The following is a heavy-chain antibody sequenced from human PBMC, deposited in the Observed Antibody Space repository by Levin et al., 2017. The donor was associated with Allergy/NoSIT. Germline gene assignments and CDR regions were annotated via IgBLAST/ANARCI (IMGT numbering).Heavy chain of an antibody. CDR1: GFTFSRYY. J-gene: IGHJ4*02. D-gene: IGHD2-2*01. CDR2: ITLDVTDT. V-gene: IGHV3-74*01. CDR3: ARGGCSSTSCLDY. Sequence: GGSLRLSCAASGFTFSRYYMHWVRQAPGKGLVWVSRITLDVTDTYYADSVKGRLTISRDNAENTLFLQMNSLRAEDTAIYYCARGGCSSTSCLDYWGQGILVTVSS.